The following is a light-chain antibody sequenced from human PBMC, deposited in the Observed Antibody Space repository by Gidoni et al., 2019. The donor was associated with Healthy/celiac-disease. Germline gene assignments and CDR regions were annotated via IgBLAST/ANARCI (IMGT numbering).Light chain of an antibody. CDR3: QQSYSTLWWA. CDR2: AAS. Sequence: DIQMTQSPSSLSASVGDRVTITCRASQSISSYLNWYQQKPGKAPKLLIYAASSLQSGVPSRFSGSVSVTVFTLTIRRLQPEDFATCYCQQSYSTLWWAFGQGTKVEIK. CDR1: QSISSY. J-gene: IGKJ1*01. V-gene: IGKV1-39*01.